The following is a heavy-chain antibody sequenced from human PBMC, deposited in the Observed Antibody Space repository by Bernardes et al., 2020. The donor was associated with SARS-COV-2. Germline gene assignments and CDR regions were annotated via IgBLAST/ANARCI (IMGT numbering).Heavy chain of an antibody. CDR2: IDPSDSFS. CDR1: GYRFTDYY. V-gene: IGHV5-10-1*01. J-gene: IGHJ4*02. Sequence: GASLKISCKGSGYRFTDYYITWVRQMPGRGLEWMGRIDPSDSFSKTSPAFQGHVTILADEALSTAYLHWNSLRASDTGIYYCARHTHRGDSVFSFDSWGPGTLVTVSS. D-gene: IGHD2-21*02. CDR3: ARHTHRGDSVFSFDS.